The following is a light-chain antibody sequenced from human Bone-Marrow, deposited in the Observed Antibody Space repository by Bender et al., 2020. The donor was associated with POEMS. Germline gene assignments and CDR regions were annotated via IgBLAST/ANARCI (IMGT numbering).Light chain of an antibody. CDR2: DVT. Sequence: QSALTQPRSVSGSPGQSVTISCTGSSSDVGGYKYVSWYQHHPGKAPKLLIFDVTNRPSGVPDRFSGSKSGNTASLTISGLQAEDEAEYFCCSYAGNYNFYVFGTGTEVTVL. V-gene: IGLV2-11*01. J-gene: IGLJ1*01. CDR1: SSDVGGYKY. CDR3: CSYAGNYNFYV.